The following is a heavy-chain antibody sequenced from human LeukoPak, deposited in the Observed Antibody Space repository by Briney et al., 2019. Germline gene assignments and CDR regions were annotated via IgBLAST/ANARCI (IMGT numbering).Heavy chain of an antibody. Sequence: GGSLRLSCAASGFTFSSYEMNWVRQAPGKGLEWVSYIGSSGSPIYYADSVKGRFTISRDNAKNSLYLQMNSLRAEDTAVYYCARNLHPMRGVGLDAFDIWGQGTMVTVSS. CDR1: GFTFSSYE. J-gene: IGHJ3*02. CDR2: IGSSGSPI. CDR3: ARNLHPMRGVGLDAFDI. D-gene: IGHD3-22*01. V-gene: IGHV3-48*03.